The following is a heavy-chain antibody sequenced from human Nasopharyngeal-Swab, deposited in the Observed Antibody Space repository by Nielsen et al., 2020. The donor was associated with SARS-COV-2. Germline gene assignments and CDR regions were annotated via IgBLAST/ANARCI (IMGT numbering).Heavy chain of an antibody. Sequence: SITSSDWWSWFRRPPGRGLEWIGEIHLSGGTNYSPSFKSRLTMSIDKSKDEFSLNLNSVIAADTAVYYWARGGNWAFDPWGKGTLVTVSS. V-gene: IGHV4-4*02. CDR3: ARGGNWAFDP. D-gene: IGHD3-16*01. CDR2: IHLSGGT. CDR1: SITSSDW. J-gene: IGHJ5*01.